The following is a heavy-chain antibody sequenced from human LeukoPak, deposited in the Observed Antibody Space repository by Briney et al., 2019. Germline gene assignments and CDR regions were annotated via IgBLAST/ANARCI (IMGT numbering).Heavy chain of an antibody. J-gene: IGHJ5*02. CDR1: GFTFSRYW. D-gene: IGHD2-15*01. V-gene: IGHV3-74*01. CDR3: ARELSIGS. Sequence: GGSLRLSCVASGFTFSRYWMHWVRQAPGKGLVWVSRLNGDGSITNYADSVKGRFTISRDNAKNTLYLQMNSLRAEDTAVYYCARELSIGSWGQGTLVTVSS. CDR2: LNGDGSIT.